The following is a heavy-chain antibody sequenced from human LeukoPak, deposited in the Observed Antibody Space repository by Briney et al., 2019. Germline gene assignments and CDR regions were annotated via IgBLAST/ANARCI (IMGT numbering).Heavy chain of an antibody. J-gene: IGHJ4*02. D-gene: IGHD3-10*01. CDR2: VYYSGST. CDR1: GGSVSNASYY. V-gene: IGHV4-61*01. Sequence: KPSETLSLTCTASGGSVSNASYYWSWIRQPPGKGLDWIGYVYYSGSTNYSPSLQSRVTVSVDTSKNQFSLKLTSVTAADTAVYYCARVRYGSGSYYFDNWGQGTLVTVSS. CDR3: ARVRYGSGSYYFDN.